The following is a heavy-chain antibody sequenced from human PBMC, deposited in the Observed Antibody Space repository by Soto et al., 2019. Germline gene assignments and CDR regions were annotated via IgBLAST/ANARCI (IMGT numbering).Heavy chain of an antibody. V-gene: IGHV4-59*01. D-gene: IGHD3-22*01. Sequence: PSGTLSLTCSVSGGSITSYYWSWIRQPPGKGLEWIAYIYYSGSTSYNPSLKSRVSISLDTSKNQFSLKLSSVTAADTAVYYCARTYDGSGPNSGGYGFNIWGQGTLVTV. CDR3: ARTYDGSGPNSGGYGFNI. J-gene: IGHJ3*02. CDR1: GGSITSYY. CDR2: IYYSGST.